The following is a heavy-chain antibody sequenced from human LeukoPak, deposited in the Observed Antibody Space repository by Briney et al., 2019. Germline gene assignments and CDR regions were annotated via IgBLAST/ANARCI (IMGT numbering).Heavy chain of an antibody. CDR1: GFTFSDYA. J-gene: IGHJ4*02. CDR2: ISKDGSDK. CDR3: ARDYWWNYDY. Sequence: GSLRLSCAASGFTFSDYAMHWVRQAPGKGLEWVAVISKDGSDKYYPGSVRGRFTISRDNSKNTIYLQMDSLRAEDTAVYYCARDYWWNYDYWGQGTLVTVSS. D-gene: IGHD1-7*01. V-gene: IGHV3-30-3*01.